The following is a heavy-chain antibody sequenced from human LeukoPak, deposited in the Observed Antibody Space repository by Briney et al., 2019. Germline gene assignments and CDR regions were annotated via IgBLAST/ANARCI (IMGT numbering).Heavy chain of an antibody. CDR3: TRTHRLQNYYDSSGYSLGAFDI. CDR1: GFTFSGSA. J-gene: IGHJ3*02. D-gene: IGHD3-22*01. Sequence: GGSLRLSCAASGFTFSGSAMHWVRQASGKGLEWVGRIRSKANSYATAYAASVKGRFTIFRDDSKNTAYLQMNSLKTEDTAVYYCTRTHRLQNYYDSSGYSLGAFDIWGQGTMVTVSS. V-gene: IGHV3-73*01. CDR2: IRSKANSYAT.